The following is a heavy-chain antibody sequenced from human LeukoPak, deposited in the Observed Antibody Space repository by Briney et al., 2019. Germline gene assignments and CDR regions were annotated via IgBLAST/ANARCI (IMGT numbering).Heavy chain of an antibody. CDR2: ISSNGGST. CDR1: GFTFSSHA. D-gene: IGHD6-19*01. Sequence: GGSLRLSCAASGFTFSSHAMHWVRQAPGKGLEYVSAISSNGGSTYHANSMKGRFTISRDNSKNTLYLQMGSLRAEDMAVYYCARAGPSQQWLTAYYFDYWGQGTLVTVSS. CDR3: ARAGPSQQWLTAYYFDY. V-gene: IGHV3-64*01. J-gene: IGHJ4*02.